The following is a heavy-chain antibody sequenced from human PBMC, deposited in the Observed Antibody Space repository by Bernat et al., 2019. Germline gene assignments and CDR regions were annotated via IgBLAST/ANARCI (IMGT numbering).Heavy chain of an antibody. V-gene: IGHV3-23*01. CDR3: ATLAAAGSPYFDY. J-gene: IGHJ4*02. CDR1: GFTFSSYA. D-gene: IGHD6-13*01. Sequence: EVQLLESGGGLVQPGGSLRLSCAASGFTFSSYAMSWVRQAPGKGLEWVSAISGSGGSTYYADSVEGRFTITRDNTKNTLYLQMNSRRAEDAAVYCCATLAAAGSPYFDYWGQGTLVTVSS. CDR2: ISGSGGST.